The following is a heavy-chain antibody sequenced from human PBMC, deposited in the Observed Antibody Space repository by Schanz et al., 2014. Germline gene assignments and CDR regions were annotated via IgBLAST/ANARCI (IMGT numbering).Heavy chain of an antibody. V-gene: IGHV3-7*01. CDR2: IKQDESER. J-gene: IGHJ4*02. CDR1: GFTFSTYC. CDR3: FDY. Sequence: EVQLVESGGGLVQPGGSLRLSCAASGFTFSTYCMSWVRQAPGKGLEWVANIKQDESERSYVDSVKGRFTISRDNAKNSLYLQMNSLTAEETAVYYPFDYWGQGTLVTVSS.